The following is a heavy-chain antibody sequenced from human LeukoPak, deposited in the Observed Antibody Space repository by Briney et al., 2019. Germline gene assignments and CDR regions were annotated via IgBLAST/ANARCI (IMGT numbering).Heavy chain of an antibody. CDR3: ARVNFWSGYYDPSSDWFDP. J-gene: IGHJ5*02. Sequence: SETLSLTCTVSGGSISSGDYYWSWIRQPPGKGLEWIGYIYYSGSTYYNPSLKSRVTISVDTSKNQFSLKLSSVTAADTAVYYCARVNFWSGYYDPSSDWFDPWGQGTLVTVSS. V-gene: IGHV4-30-4*08. CDR2: IYYSGST. D-gene: IGHD3-3*01. CDR1: GGSISSGDYY.